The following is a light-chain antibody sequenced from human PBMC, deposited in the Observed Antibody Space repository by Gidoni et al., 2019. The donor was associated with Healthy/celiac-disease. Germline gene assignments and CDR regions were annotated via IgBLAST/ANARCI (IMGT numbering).Light chain of an antibody. V-gene: IGKV3-20*01. Sequence: EIVLTQSPGTLSLSSGERATLPCRASQSVSSSYLAWYQQKPGQAPRLLIYGASSRATGIPDRFSGSGSGTDFTLTISRLEPEDFAVYYCQQYGSSRITFGQGTRLEIK. J-gene: IGKJ5*01. CDR3: QQYGSSRIT. CDR2: GAS. CDR1: QSVSSSY.